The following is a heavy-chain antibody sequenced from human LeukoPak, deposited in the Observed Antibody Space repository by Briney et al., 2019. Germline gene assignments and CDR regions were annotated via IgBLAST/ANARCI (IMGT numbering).Heavy chain of an antibody. CDR1: GFTFSSYA. D-gene: IGHD3-22*01. CDR3: ARAGSYYYDSSGYYWDY. Sequence: SGGSLRLSCAASGFTFSSYAMHWVRQAPGKGLEYVSAISSNGGSTYYANSVKGRFTISRDNSKNTLYLQMGSLRAEDMAVYYCARAGSYYYDSSGYYWDYWGQGTLVTVSS. CDR2: ISSNGGST. V-gene: IGHV3-64*01. J-gene: IGHJ4*02.